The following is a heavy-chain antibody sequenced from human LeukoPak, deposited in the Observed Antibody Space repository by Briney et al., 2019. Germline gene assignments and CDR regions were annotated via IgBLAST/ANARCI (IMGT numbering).Heavy chain of an antibody. D-gene: IGHD6-19*01. CDR1: VGSISSYY. J-gene: IGHJ3*02. CDR2: IYYSVST. V-gene: IGHV4-59*01. CDR3: ARAMEGSSGWKLRNAFDI. Sequence: PSETLSLTCTVSVGSISSYYWSWIRQPPGKGLECRVDIYYSVSTNSNPSPKSRVTISVDTSKNQFSLKLSSVTAAATAVYYCARAMEGSSGWKLRNAFDIWGQGTMVTVSS.